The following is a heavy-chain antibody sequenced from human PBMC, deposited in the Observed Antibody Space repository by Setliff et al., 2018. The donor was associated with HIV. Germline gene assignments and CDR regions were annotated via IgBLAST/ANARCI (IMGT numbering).Heavy chain of an antibody. CDR2: IYNSEMI. V-gene: IGHV4-59*01. Sequence: SETLSLTCIVSGASISSDTWSWIRQPPGKGLQWIGFIYNSEMINYNPSLKSRVSMSLDTSKNQFSLKLTSVTAADTAVYYCARGGTSSNWFDPWGQGTRVTV. J-gene: IGHJ5*02. CDR3: ARGGTSSNWFDP. D-gene: IGHD1-26*01. CDR1: GASISSDT.